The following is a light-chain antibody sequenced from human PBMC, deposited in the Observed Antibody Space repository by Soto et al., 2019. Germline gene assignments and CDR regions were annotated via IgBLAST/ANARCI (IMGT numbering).Light chain of an antibody. V-gene: IGKV1-5*01. CDR2: DAS. Sequence: VDRVTITCRASQSISSWLAWYQQKPGKAPKLLIYDASSLESGVPSRFSGSGSGTEFTLTISSLQPDDFATYYCQQYNSYSWTFGQGTKVDTK. J-gene: IGKJ1*01. CDR3: QQYNSYSWT. CDR1: QSISSW.